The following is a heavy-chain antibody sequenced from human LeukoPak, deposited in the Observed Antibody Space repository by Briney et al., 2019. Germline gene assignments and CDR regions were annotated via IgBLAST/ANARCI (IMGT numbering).Heavy chain of an antibody. CDR2: INPNSGGT. Sequence: ASVKVSCKASGYTITGYYMHWVRQAPGQGLEWMGWINPNSGGTNYAQKFQGRVTMTRDTSISTAYMELSRLRSDDTAVYYCARAAGTAGYCSSTSCYRYYYGMDVWGQGTTVTVSS. D-gene: IGHD2-2*03. CDR1: GYTITGYY. J-gene: IGHJ6*02. V-gene: IGHV1-2*02. CDR3: ARAAGTAGYCSSTSCYRYYYGMDV.